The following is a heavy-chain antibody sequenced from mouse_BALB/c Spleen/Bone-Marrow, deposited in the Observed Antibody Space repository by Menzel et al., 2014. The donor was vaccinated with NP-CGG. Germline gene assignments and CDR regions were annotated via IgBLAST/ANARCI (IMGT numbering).Heavy chain of an antibody. J-gene: IGHJ3*01. CDR2: INPSSGYT. D-gene: IGHD4-1*01. CDR1: GYTFTSYT. Sequence: VKLMESGAELARPGASVKMSCKASGYTFTSYTMHWVKQRPGQGLEWIGYINPSSGYTNYNQKFKDKATLTADKSSSTAYMQLSSLTSEDSAVYYCARERNWDSFAYWGQGTLVTFSA. CDR3: ARERNWDSFAY. V-gene: IGHV1-4*01.